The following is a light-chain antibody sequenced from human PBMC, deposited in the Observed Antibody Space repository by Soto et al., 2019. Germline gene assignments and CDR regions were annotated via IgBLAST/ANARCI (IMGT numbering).Light chain of an antibody. CDR2: GNT. CDR1: SSNIGTNY. V-gene: IGLV1-47*02. Sequence: QSVLTQPPSASGTPGQRVTISCSGSSSNIGTNYVYWYQNLPGAAPKLLIFGNTERPSGVPDRFSGSRSGTSASLAISGLRSEDEADYYCATWDGSLSAVVFGGGTKVTVL. J-gene: IGLJ2*01. CDR3: ATWDGSLSAVV.